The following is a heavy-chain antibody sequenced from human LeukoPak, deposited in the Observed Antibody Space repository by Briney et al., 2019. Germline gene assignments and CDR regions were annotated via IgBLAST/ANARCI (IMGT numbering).Heavy chain of an antibody. CDR1: GFTFSDYY. CDR2: ISGSGGST. CDR3: AKDLFTLGYGLSIDDY. J-gene: IGHJ4*02. V-gene: IGHV3-23*01. Sequence: PGGSLRLSCAASGFTFSDYYMSWVRQAPGRGLEWVSAISGSGGSTYYADSVKGRFTISRDNSKNTLYLQMNSLRAEDTTVYYCAKDLFTLGYGLSIDDYWGQGTLVTASS. D-gene: IGHD5-18*01.